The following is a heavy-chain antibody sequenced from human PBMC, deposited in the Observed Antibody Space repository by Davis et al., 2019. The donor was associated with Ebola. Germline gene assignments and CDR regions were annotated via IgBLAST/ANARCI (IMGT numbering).Heavy chain of an antibody. D-gene: IGHD3-3*01. CDR1: GFTFSDYY. CDR2: ISSSSSYT. Sequence: PGGSLRLSCAASGFTFSDYYMSWIRQAPGKGLEWVSYISSSSSYTNYADSVKGRFTISRDNAKNSLYLQMNSLRAEDTAVYYCAKGLRFLEWSSGDVWGQGTTVTVSS. V-gene: IGHV3-11*05. CDR3: AKGLRFLEWSSGDV. J-gene: IGHJ6*02.